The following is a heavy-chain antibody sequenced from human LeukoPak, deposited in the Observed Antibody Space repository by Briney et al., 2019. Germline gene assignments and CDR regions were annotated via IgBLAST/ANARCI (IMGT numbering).Heavy chain of an antibody. D-gene: IGHD6-19*01. V-gene: IGHV4-34*01. Sequence: SETLSLTCAVYGGSFSGYYWSWIRQPPGKGLEWIGEINHSGSTNYNPSLKSRVTISVDTSKNQFSLKLSSVTAADTAVYYCARDLHSSGWGFDYWGQGTLVTVSS. CDR3: ARDLHSSGWGFDY. J-gene: IGHJ4*02. CDR1: GGSFSGYY. CDR2: INHSGST.